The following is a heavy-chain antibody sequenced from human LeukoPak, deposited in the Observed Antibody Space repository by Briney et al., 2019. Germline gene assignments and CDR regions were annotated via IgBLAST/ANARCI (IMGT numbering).Heavy chain of an antibody. CDR1: GGSFSGYY. J-gene: IGHJ5*02. CDR3: ARAANWFDP. CDR2: INHSGST. V-gene: IGHV4-34*01. Sequence: SETLSLTCAVYGGSFSGYYWSWIRQPPGKGLEWIGEINHSGSTNYNPSLKSRVTISVDTSKNQFSLKLSSVTAADTAVYYCARAANWFDPWGQGTLVTVSS.